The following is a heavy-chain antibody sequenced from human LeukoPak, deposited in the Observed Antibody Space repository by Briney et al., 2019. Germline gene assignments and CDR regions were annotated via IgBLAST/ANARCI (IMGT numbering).Heavy chain of an antibody. J-gene: IGHJ3*02. CDR1: GYTFTSYY. D-gene: IGHD3-10*01. Sequence: EASVKVSCKASGYTFTSYYMHWVRQAPGQGLEWMGIINPSGGSTSYAQKFQGRVTMTRDTSTSTVYVELSSLRSEDTAVYYCARALAQYYYGSGSYNDAFDIWGQGTMVTVSS. V-gene: IGHV1-46*01. CDR2: INPSGGST. CDR3: ARALAQYYYGSGSYNDAFDI.